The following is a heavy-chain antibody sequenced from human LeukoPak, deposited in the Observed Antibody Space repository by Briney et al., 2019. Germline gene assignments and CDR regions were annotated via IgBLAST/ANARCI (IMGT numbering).Heavy chain of an antibody. CDR2: IYYSGTT. J-gene: IGHJ5*02. Sequence: GSLRLSCAASGFTFSGYAMSWVRQAPGTGLEWIGSIYYSGTTYYSPSLKSRVTMSIDTSKNQFSLNLFSLTAADTAVFFCTGEENYGDHPRTFILYPWGRGILVTVSS. CDR1: GFTFSGYA. V-gene: IGHV4-38-2*01. CDR3: TGEENYGDHPRTFILYP. D-gene: IGHD4-17*01.